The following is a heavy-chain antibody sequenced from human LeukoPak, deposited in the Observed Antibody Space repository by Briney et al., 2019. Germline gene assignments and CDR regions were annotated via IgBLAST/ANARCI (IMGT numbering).Heavy chain of an antibody. CDR2: ISSGGGTI. V-gene: IGHV3-11*01. CDR1: GFTFSDYY. Sequence: GGSLRLSCAASGFTFSDYYMSWIRQAPGKGLEWVSYISSGGGTIYYADSVKGRFAISRDNAKNSLYLQMNSLRAEDTAVYYCAGFERYYGSGSYPPDYWGQGTLVTVSS. J-gene: IGHJ4*02. CDR3: AGFERYYGSGSYPPDY. D-gene: IGHD3-10*01.